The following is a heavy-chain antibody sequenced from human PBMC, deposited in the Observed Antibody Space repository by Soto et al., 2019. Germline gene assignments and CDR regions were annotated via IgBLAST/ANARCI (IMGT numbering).Heavy chain of an antibody. CDR2: MNPNSGNT. D-gene: IGHD6-6*01. CDR3: ARDFSYQGMSSSAY. Sequence: ASVKVSCKASGYTFTSYDINWVRQATGQGLEWMGWMNPNSGNTGYAQKFQGRVTMTRNTSISTAYMELSSLRSEDTAVYYCARDFSYQGMSSSAYWGQGTLVTVSS. J-gene: IGHJ4*01. CDR1: GYTFTSYD. V-gene: IGHV1-8*01.